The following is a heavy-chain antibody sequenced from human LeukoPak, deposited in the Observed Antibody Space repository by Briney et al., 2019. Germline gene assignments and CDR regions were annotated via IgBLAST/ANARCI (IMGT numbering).Heavy chain of an antibody. CDR2: IIPILGIA. CDR1: GGTFSSYA. D-gene: IGHD6-19*01. CDR3: ARTYQSRIAVAGTRWFDP. J-gene: IGHJ5*02. Sequence: ASVKVSCKASGGTFSSYAISWVRQAPGKGLEWMGRIIPILGIANYAQKFQGRVTITADKSTSTAYMELSSLRSEDTAVYYCARTYQSRIAVAGTRWFDPWGQGTLVTVSS. V-gene: IGHV1-69*04.